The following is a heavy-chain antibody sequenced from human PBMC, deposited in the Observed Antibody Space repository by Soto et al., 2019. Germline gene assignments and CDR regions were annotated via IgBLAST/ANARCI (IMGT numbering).Heavy chain of an antibody. J-gene: IGHJ4*02. V-gene: IGHV3-7*01. Sequence: EVQLVESGGGLVQPGGSLRLSCAASGFAFSSYYMSWVRQAQGEGLEGVANVNEDGSEKYYVDSVKGRFTVSRDNAKKSLYLQMNSLRVEDTAVYYCAKWGGAWRDYWGQGTLVTVSS. CDR3: AKWGGAWRDY. CDR1: GFAFSSYY. D-gene: IGHD1-26*01. CDR2: VNEDGSEK.